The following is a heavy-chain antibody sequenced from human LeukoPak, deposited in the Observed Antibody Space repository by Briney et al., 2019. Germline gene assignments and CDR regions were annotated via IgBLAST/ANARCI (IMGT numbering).Heavy chain of an antibody. J-gene: IGHJ4*02. V-gene: IGHV3-74*01. CDR2: INSDGSST. CDR1: GFTFSSYW. D-gene: IGHD1-14*01. CDR3: ARDPGSTDLTVDY. Sequence: GGSLRLSCAASGFTFSSYWMHWVRQAPGEGLVWVSRINSDGSSTSHADSVKGRFTISRDNAKNTLYLQMNSLRAEDTAVYYCARDPGSTDLTVDYWGQGTLVTVSS.